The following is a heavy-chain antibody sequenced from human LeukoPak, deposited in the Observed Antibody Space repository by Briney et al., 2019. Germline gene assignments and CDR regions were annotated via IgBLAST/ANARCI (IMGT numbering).Heavy chain of an antibody. J-gene: IGHJ3*01. V-gene: IGHV3-53*01. D-gene: IGHD2-15*01. Sequence: PGGSLRLSCAASGFTVSSNYMSWVRQSPRKGLEWFSIMYSGGSTDYADSVKGRFIISRDHSKNTLYLQMNSLRAEDTAVYYCARDRYCSGGSCYGGAFDLWGRGTMVTVSS. CDR1: GFTVSSNY. CDR3: ARDRYCSGGSCYGGAFDL. CDR2: MYSGGST.